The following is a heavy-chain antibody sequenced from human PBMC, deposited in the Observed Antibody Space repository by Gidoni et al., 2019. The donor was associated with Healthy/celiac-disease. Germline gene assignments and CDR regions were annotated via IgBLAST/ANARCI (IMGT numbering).Heavy chain of an antibody. CDR1: GYTLTDLS. V-gene: IGHV1-24*01. D-gene: IGHD1-26*01. Sequence: QVQLVQSGAEVKKPGASVKASCKVSGYTLTDLSMHWVRQAPGKGLEWVGVFDPEAGETIYAQKFQGRVTMTEDTSTDTAYMELSSLRSEDTAVYYCATAVEGGSYFAYYYYGMDVWGQGTTVTVSS. CDR2: FDPEAGET. CDR3: ATAVEGGSYFAYYYYGMDV. J-gene: IGHJ6*02.